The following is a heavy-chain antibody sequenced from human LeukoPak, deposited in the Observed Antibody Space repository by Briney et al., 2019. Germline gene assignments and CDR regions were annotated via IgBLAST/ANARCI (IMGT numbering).Heavy chain of an antibody. J-gene: IGHJ4*02. Sequence: PGGSLRLSCAASGFTVTSNYMTWVRQAPGKGLEWVSIIYDNGDTYYADSVKGRFTVTRDSSKNTVSFEMNSLRVDDTAVYYCVSHSDPLTGYSFDYWGQGTLVTVSS. CDR2: IYDNGDT. CDR3: VSHSDPLTGYSFDY. CDR1: GFTVTSNY. D-gene: IGHD3-9*01. V-gene: IGHV3-53*01.